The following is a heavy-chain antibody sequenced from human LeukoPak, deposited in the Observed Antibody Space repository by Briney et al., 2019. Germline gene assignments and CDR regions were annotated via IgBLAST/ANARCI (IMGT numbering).Heavy chain of an antibody. Sequence: PGGSLRLSCAASGFTFSGSAMHWVRQAPGKGLEWVGRIRSKANSYATAYAASVKGRFTISRDDSKNTAYLQMNSLKTEDTAVYYCARQPEGITGSHWFDPWGQGTLVTASS. D-gene: IGHD1-20*01. CDR2: IRSKANSYAT. V-gene: IGHV3-73*01. J-gene: IGHJ5*02. CDR3: ARQPEGITGSHWFDP. CDR1: GFTFSGSA.